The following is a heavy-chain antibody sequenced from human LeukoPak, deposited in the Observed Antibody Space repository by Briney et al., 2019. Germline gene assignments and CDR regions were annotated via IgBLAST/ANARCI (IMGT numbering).Heavy chain of an antibody. CDR2: ISYDGSNK. V-gene: IGHV3-30*18. CDR1: GFTFRSYG. J-gene: IGHJ4*02. D-gene: IGHD1-26*01. Sequence: PGGSLRLSCAASGFTFRSYGMHWVRQAPGKGLEWVAVISYDGSNKYYEDSVKGRFTISRDNSKNTLYLQINSLRAEDTAVYYCANKEWELPSVWGQGTLVSVSS. CDR3: ANKEWELPSV.